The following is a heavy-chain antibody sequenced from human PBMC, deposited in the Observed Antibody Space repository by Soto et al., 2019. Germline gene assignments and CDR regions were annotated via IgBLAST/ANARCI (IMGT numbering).Heavy chain of an antibody. V-gene: IGHV3-30-3*01. Sequence: QVQLVESGGGVVQPGRSLRLSYAASGFSFSISPMHWVRQAPCKGPEWVALISYDGTNKFYADSVKGRFTISRDNSKSTLYLQVDSLRPEDAAVYYCARDPKTSGGQHWAFNYFDSWGQGTLVTVSS. J-gene: IGHJ4*02. CDR1: GFSFSISP. CDR3: ARDPKTSGGQHWAFNYFDS. D-gene: IGHD7-27*01. CDR2: ISYDGTNK.